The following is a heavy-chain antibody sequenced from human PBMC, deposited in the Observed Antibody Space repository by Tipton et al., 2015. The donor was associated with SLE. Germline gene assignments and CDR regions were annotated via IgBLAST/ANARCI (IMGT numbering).Heavy chain of an antibody. Sequence: SLRLSCAASGFTFSSYSMNWVRQAPGKGLEWVSSISSSSSYIYYADSVKGRFTISRDNSKNTLYLQMNSLRAEDTAVYYCTRCGGDCSDFDYWGQGTLVTVSS. CDR3: TRCGGDCSDFDY. CDR1: GFTFSSYS. V-gene: IGHV3-21*04. CDR2: ISSSSSYI. J-gene: IGHJ4*02. D-gene: IGHD2-21*01.